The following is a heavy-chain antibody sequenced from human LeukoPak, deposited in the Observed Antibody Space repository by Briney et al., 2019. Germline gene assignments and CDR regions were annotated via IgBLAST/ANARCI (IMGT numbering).Heavy chain of an antibody. D-gene: IGHD2-21*01. CDR2: ISSSGTII. Sequence: GGSLRLSCAASGFSFNDYSMSWIRQAPGKDLEWVSYISSSGTIIYYADSVKGRFTISRDNAKNSLYLQMNSLRAEDTAVYYCARVLAYCGGDCYSGFDPWGQGTLVTVSS. V-gene: IGHV3-11*04. J-gene: IGHJ5*02. CDR1: GFSFNDYS. CDR3: ARVLAYCGGDCYSGFDP.